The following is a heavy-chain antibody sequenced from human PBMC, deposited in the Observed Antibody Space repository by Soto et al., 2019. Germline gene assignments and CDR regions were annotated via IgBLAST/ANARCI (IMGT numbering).Heavy chain of an antibody. Sequence: QVQLVQSGAEVKKPGSSVKVSCKASGGTFSSYAISWVRQAPGQGHEWTGGIIPIFGTANYAQKFQGRVTITADESTSTAYMGLSSLRSEDTALYYCARVRYCSGGSCRRPFDYWGQGTLVTVAS. CDR3: ARVRYCSGGSCRRPFDY. CDR1: GGTFSSYA. V-gene: IGHV1-69*12. J-gene: IGHJ4*02. CDR2: IIPIFGTA. D-gene: IGHD2-15*01.